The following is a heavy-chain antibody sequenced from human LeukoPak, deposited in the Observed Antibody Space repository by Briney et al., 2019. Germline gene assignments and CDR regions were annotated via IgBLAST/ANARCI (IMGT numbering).Heavy chain of an antibody. CDR3: YLGAATSGGLFDY. J-gene: IGHJ4*02. D-gene: IGHD6-13*01. CDR2: MNPNSGNT. Sequence: ASVKVSCKASGYTFTSYDINWVRQATGQGLEWMGWMNPNSGNTGYAQKFQGRATMTRNTSISTAYMELSSLRSEDTAVYYCYLGAATSGGLFDYWGQGTLVTVSS. V-gene: IGHV1-8*01. CDR1: GYTFTSYD.